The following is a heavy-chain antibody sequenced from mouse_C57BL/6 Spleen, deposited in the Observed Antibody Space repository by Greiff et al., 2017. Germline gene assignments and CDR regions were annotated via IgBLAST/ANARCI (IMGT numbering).Heavy chain of an antibody. D-gene: IGHD2-1*01. Sequence: EVQLQQSGPELVKPGASVKIPCKASGYTFTDYNMDWVKQSHGKSLEWIGDINPNNGGTIYNQKFKGKATLTVDKSSSTAYMELRSLTSEDTAVYYCARGNYGNYAWFAYWGQGTLVTVSA. CDR1: GYTFTDYN. CDR2: INPNNGGT. V-gene: IGHV1-18*01. J-gene: IGHJ3*01. CDR3: ARGNYGNYAWFAY.